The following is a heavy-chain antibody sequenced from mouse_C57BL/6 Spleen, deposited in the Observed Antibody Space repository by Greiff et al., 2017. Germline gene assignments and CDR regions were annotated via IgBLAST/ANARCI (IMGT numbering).Heavy chain of an antibody. D-gene: IGHD2-4*01. Sequence: EVQVVESGAELVRPGASVKLSCTASGFNIKDDYMHWVKQRPEQGLEWIGWIDPENGDTEYASKFQGKATITADTSSNTAYLQLSSLTSEDTAVYYCTLYDYAAYWGQGTLVTVSA. J-gene: IGHJ3*01. CDR1: GFNIKDDY. CDR2: IDPENGDT. CDR3: TLYDYAAY. V-gene: IGHV14-4*01.